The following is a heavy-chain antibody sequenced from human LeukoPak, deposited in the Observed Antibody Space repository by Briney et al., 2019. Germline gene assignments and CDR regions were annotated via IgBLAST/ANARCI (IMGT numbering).Heavy chain of an antibody. CDR1: GYIFTSYY. CDR2: INPSGGST. Sequence: GASVKVSCKASGYIFTSYYMHWVRQAPGQGLEWMGIINPSGGSTSYAQKFQGRVTMTRDMSTSTVYMELSSLRSEDTAVYYCARVNYYDSSGYYYGYWGQGTLVTVSS. V-gene: IGHV1-46*01. J-gene: IGHJ4*02. CDR3: ARVNYYDSSGYYYGY. D-gene: IGHD3-22*01.